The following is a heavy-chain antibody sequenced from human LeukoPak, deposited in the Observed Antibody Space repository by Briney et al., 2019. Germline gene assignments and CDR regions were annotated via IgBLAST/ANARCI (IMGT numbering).Heavy chain of an antibody. J-gene: IGHJ3*02. V-gene: IGHV3-66*01. CDR1: GFIVSSNS. Sequence: GGSLRLSCAASGFIVSSNSMSWVRQAPGKGLEWVSLTYSGGSSYYADSVKGRFTISRDIPKNTLYLQMNSLRAEDTAVYYCARTPDAFDIWGQGTLVTVSS. CDR3: ARTPDAFDI. CDR2: TYSGGSS.